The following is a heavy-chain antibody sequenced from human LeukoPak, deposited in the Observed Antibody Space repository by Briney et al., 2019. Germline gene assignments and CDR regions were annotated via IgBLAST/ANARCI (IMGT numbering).Heavy chain of an antibody. D-gene: IGHD3-16*01. Sequence: GRSLRLSCAASGFTFSSYAMHWVRQAPGKGLEWVAVISYDGSNKYYADSVKGRFTISRDNSKNTLYLQMNSLRAEDTAVYYCAKDRGSGWFDPWGQGTLVTVSS. J-gene: IGHJ5*02. CDR2: ISYDGSNK. CDR1: GFTFSSYA. V-gene: IGHV3-30-3*01. CDR3: AKDRGSGWFDP.